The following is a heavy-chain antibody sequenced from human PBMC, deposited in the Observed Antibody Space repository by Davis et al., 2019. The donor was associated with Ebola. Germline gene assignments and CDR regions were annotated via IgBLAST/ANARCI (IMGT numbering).Heavy chain of an antibody. J-gene: IGHJ5*02. D-gene: IGHD2-15*01. Sequence: PGGSLRLSCAASGFTFSSYGMHWVRQAPGKGLEWVAVIWYDGSNTYYADSLKGRFTISRDNSKNTLYLQMTSLRAEDTAVYYCARDNGYFYCSGGSCYSDGWFDPWGQGTLVTVSS. CDR1: GFTFSSYG. CDR2: IWYDGSNT. V-gene: IGHV3-33*01. CDR3: ARDNGYFYCSGGSCYSDGWFDP.